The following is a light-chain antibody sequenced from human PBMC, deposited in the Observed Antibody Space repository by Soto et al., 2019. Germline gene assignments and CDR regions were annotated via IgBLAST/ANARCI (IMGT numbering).Light chain of an antibody. CDR2: EVS. CDR1: SSDVGGYNY. J-gene: IGLJ2*01. Sequence: QSVLTQPASVSGSPGQSITISCTGTSSDVGGYNYVSWYQQHPGKAPKLMIYEVSNRPSGVSHRFSGYKSGNTASLTISGLQAEDEADYYWSSYTSSSTVVFGGGTKVPVL. CDR3: SSYTSSSTVV. V-gene: IGLV2-14*01.